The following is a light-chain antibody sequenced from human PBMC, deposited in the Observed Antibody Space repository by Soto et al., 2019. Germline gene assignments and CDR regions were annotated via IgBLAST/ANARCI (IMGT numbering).Light chain of an antibody. CDR2: QAS. J-gene: IGKJ1*01. CDR3: QQYYSYPWT. CDR1: QTINTL. Sequence: DIQMTQSPSTLSASVGDRVTLTCRASQTINTLLAWYQQKPGKAPNLLIYQASSLQSGVPSRFSGSGSGTEITLTVSSLQSDDFATYYCQQYYSYPWTFGQGTKVEIK. V-gene: IGKV1-5*03.